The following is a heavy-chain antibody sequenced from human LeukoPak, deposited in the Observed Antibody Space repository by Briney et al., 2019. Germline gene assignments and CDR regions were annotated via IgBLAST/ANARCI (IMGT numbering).Heavy chain of an antibody. Sequence: PGGSLRLSCAASGFTFSSYSMNWVRQAPGKGLEWVSSISSSSSYIYYADSVKGRFTISRDNAKNSLYLQMNSLRAEDTAVYYCARGAERSSGWYHGGENFDYWGQGTLVTVSS. V-gene: IGHV3-21*01. CDR2: ISSSSSYI. D-gene: IGHD6-19*01. CDR1: GFTFSSYS. CDR3: ARGAERSSGWYHGGENFDY. J-gene: IGHJ4*02.